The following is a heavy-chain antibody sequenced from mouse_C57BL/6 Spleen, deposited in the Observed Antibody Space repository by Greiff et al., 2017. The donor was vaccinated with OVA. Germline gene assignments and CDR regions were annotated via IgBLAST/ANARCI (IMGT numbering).Heavy chain of an antibody. J-gene: IGHJ3*01. CDR3: AQSITTVPSWFAY. CDR1: GFSLTSYG. Sequence: QVQLKESGPGLVQPSQRLSITCTVSGFSLTSYGVHWVRQSPGKGLEWLGVIWRGGSTDYNAAFMSRLSITKDNSKSQVFFKMNSLQADDTAIYYCAQSITTVPSWFAYWGQGTLVTVSA. CDR2: IWRGGST. D-gene: IGHD1-1*01. V-gene: IGHV2-5*01.